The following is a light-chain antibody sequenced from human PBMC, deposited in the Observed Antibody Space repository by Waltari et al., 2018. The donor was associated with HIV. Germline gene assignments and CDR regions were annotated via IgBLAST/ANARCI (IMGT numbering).Light chain of an antibody. CDR1: QSVLHTSTNKNH. CDR2: WAS. V-gene: IGKV4-1*01. Sequence: DIVMTQSPDSLADFLGETVTINCRSSQSVLHTSTNKNHLAWYQQKSGQPPKWLLYWASTRESVVPDRVRGSWSGTDFSLTIRGLKAEDVAVYYWQQYSSLPQTVGQGTKVEIK. J-gene: IGKJ2*01. CDR3: QQYSSLPQT.